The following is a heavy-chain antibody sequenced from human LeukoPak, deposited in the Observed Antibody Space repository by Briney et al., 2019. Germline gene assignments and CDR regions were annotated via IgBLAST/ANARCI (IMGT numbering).Heavy chain of an antibody. CDR1: GYTFAGYY. V-gene: IGHV1-2*02. D-gene: IGHD3-10*01. J-gene: IGHJ3*02. CDR2: INPNSGGT. Sequence: ASVKVSCKASGYTFAGYYIHWARQAPGQGLEWMGWINPNSGGTNYTQKFQGRVTLTRDTSISSAYMELNRLRSDDTAVYYCARDHSGTYYIDALDIWGQGTMVTVSS. CDR3: ARDHSGTYYIDALDI.